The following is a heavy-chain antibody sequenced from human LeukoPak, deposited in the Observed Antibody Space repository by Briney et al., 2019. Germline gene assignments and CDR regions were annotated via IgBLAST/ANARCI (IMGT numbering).Heavy chain of an antibody. Sequence: SETLSLTCTVSFNSIRSSSYYWGWIRQFPGKGLEWIGYIYYTGSTYYSSSLKSRVTISVDTSNNLFSLRLNSVTAADTAVYYCASRYYYDSSGYFLYWGQGTLVTVSS. CDR1: FNSIRSSSYY. CDR3: ASRYYYDSSGYFLY. D-gene: IGHD3-22*01. V-gene: IGHV4-39*01. J-gene: IGHJ4*02. CDR2: IYYTGST.